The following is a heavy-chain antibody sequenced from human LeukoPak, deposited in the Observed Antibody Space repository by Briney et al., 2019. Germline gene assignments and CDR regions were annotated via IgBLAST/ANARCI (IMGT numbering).Heavy chain of an antibody. J-gene: IGHJ5*02. CDR2: INHSGST. CDR3: ARVFVTTVRKYNWFDP. CDR1: GGSFSGYY. V-gene: IGHV4-34*01. Sequence: SETLSLTCAVYGGSFSGYYWSWIRQPPGKGLDGIGEINHSGSTNYNPSLKSRVTISVDTSKNQFSLKLSSVTAADTAVYYCARVFVTTVRKYNWFDPWGQGTLVTVSP. D-gene: IGHD4-17*01.